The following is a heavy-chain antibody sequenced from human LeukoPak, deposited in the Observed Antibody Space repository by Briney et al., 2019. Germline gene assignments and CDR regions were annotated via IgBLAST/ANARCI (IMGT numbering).Heavy chain of an antibody. Sequence: ASVKVSCKASGYTFTSYGISWVRQAPGQGLEWMGWISAYNGNTNYAQKLQGGVTMTTDTSTCTAYMELRSLRSDDTAVYYCARVVRDSSSSYWFDPWGQGTLVTVSS. V-gene: IGHV1-18*01. CDR1: GYTFTSYG. CDR2: ISAYNGNT. D-gene: IGHD6-6*01. CDR3: ARVVRDSSSSYWFDP. J-gene: IGHJ5*02.